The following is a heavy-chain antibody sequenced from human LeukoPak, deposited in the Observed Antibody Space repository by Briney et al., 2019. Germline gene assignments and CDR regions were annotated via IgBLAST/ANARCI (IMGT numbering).Heavy chain of an antibody. J-gene: IGHJ6*03. CDR2: IYTSGST. V-gene: IGHV4-4*09. CDR1: GGSISSYY. CDR3: ARHGAYCSSTRCYSMDYYMDV. D-gene: IGHD2-2*02. Sequence: SETLSLTCTVSGGSISSYYWSWIRQPPGKGLEWIGYIYTSGSTNYNPSLKSRVTISVDTSKNQFSLKLSSVTAADTAVYYCARHGAYCSSTRCYSMDYYMDVWGKGTTVTVSS.